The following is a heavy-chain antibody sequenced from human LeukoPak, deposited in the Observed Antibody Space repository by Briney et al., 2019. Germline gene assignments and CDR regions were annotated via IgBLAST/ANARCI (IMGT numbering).Heavy chain of an antibody. CDR3: ARGNLGITGTDAFDI. D-gene: IGHD1-20*01. V-gene: IGHV4-59*01. CDR2: IYYSGST. CDR1: GGSISSYY. Sequence: SETLSLTCTVSGGSISSYYWSWIRQPPGKGLEWIGYIYYSGSTNYNPSLKSRVTISVDTSKNQFSLKLSSVTAADTAVYYCARGNLGITGTDAFDIWGQGTMVTVSS. J-gene: IGHJ3*02.